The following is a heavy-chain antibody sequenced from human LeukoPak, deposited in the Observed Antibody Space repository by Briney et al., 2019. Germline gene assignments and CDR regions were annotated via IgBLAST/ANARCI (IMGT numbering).Heavy chain of an antibody. CDR1: GGSISSYY. CDR2: IYYSGST. V-gene: IGHV4-59*01. D-gene: IGHD4-11*01. Sequence: SETLSLTCIVSGGSISSYYWNWIRQPPGKGLEWIGYIYYSGSTDYNPSLKSRVTISVDTSKNQFSLKLSSVTAADTAVYYCAREGVTKYYFDYWGQGTLVTVSS. J-gene: IGHJ4*02. CDR3: AREGVTKYYFDY.